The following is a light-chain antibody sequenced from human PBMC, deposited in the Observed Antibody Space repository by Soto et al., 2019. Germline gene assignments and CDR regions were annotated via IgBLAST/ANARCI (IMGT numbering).Light chain of an antibody. Sequence: QSALTQPRSVSGSPGQSVTISCTGTSSDVGGYNYVSWYQQHPGKAPKLMIYDVSKRPSGVPDRFSGSKSGNTASLTISGLQAEDEADYYCCSYGGNYVIFGGGTQLTVL. CDR2: DVS. CDR1: SSDVGGYNY. V-gene: IGLV2-11*01. J-gene: IGLJ7*01. CDR3: CSYGGNYVI.